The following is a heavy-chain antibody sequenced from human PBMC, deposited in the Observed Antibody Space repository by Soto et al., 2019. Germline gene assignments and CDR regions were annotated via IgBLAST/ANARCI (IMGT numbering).Heavy chain of an antibody. J-gene: IGHJ6*02. V-gene: IGHV5-51*01. CDR2: IYPGDSDT. Sequence: GESLKISCKGSGYSFTSYWIGWVRQMPGKGLEWMGIIYPGDSDTRYSPSFQGQVTISADKSISTAYLQWSSLKASDTAMYYCAGGGVRGVITRTRDYYGMDVWGQGTKVTVSS. CDR1: GYSFTSYW. D-gene: IGHD3-10*01. CDR3: AGGGVRGVITRTRDYYGMDV.